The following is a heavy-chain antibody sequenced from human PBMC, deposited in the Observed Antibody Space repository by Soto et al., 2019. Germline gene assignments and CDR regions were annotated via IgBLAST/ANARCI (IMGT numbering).Heavy chain of an antibody. CDR3: ARDRGGVPGA. CDR1: GFTVRSAY. V-gene: IGHV3-66*01. CDR2: IYSGGST. D-gene: IGHD6-19*01. J-gene: IGHJ5*02. Sequence: EVQLVESGGGLVQPGGSLRLSCAASGFTVRSAYMSWVRQAPGKGLEWVSVIYSGGSTYYADSVKARFTISRDSSKSALYLHMNSLRAGGTAGYDLARDRGGVPGAWGQGSLVIVS.